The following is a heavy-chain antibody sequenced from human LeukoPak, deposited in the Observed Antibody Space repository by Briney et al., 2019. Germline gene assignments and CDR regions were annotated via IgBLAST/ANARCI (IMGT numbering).Heavy chain of an antibody. CDR1: GGSISSSSYY. J-gene: IGHJ4*02. CDR3: ARVPLYYYGSGSYLGFFDY. V-gene: IGHV4-61*01. Sequence: SETLSLTCTVSGGSISSSSYYWSWIRQPPGKGLEGTVFIYYSGSTNYNPSLKSRVTISVDTSKNQFSLKLSSVTAADTAVYYCARVPLYYYGSGSYLGFFDYWGQGTLVTVSS. CDR2: IYYSGST. D-gene: IGHD3-10*01.